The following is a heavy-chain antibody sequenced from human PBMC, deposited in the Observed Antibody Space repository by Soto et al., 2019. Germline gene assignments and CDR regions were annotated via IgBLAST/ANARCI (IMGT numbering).Heavy chain of an antibody. CDR2: INPNNGAT. CDR1: RYIFTAYF. V-gene: IGHV1-2*02. Sequence: QVQLVQSGAEVKKPGASVKVSCKAPRYIFTAYFMHWVRQAPGQGFKWMGWINPNNGATHYGLSFQGRVTMTRDTSISTAYMELSSLRSDDTAVYYCASHDPGARFDPWGQGTLVIVSS. J-gene: IGHJ5*02. D-gene: IGHD1-1*01. CDR3: ASHDPGARFDP.